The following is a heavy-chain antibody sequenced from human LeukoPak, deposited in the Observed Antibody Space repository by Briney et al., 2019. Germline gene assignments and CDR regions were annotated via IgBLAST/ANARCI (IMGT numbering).Heavy chain of an antibody. V-gene: IGHV3-33*01. CDR3: ARDFWNEPSKYFDY. CDR2: IWYHGNDV. Sequence: GGSLRLSCSASGFTFGSYGMHWVRQAPGKGLEWVALIWYHGNDVDYADSVKGRFTISRNNSKNTLYLQMNSVRAEDTAVYFCARDFWNEPSKYFDYWGQGTLVTVSS. CDR1: GFTFGSYG. J-gene: IGHJ4*02. D-gene: IGHD3-3*01.